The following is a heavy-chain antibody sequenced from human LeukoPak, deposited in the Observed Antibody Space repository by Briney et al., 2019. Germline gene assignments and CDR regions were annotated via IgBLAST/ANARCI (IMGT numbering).Heavy chain of an antibody. CDR3: ARLQFLSGGYYAFDS. D-gene: IGHD3-22*01. Sequence: PSETLSLTCTVSGYSISSGFYWGWIRQPPGKGLECIGSIYHSGSTYYNPSLKSRITISVDTFKNQFSLKLSTVTAADTAVYYCARLQFLSGGYYAFDSWGQGSRVTVSS. V-gene: IGHV4-38-2*02. CDR1: GYSISSGFY. J-gene: IGHJ4*02. CDR2: IYHSGST.